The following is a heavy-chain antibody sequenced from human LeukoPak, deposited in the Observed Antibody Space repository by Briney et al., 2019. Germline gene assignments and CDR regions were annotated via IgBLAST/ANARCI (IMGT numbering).Heavy chain of an antibody. CDR1: GFTFSSYS. D-gene: IGHD3-10*01. CDR2: ISSSSSYI. J-gene: IGHJ6*03. Sequence: PGGSLRLSCAASGFTFSSYSMNWVRQAPGKGLEWVSSISSSSSYIYYADSVKGRFTISRDNAKNSLYLQMNSLRAEDTAVYYCARGPYASGSYGRRGWVHYMDVWGKGTTVTISS. V-gene: IGHV3-21*01. CDR3: ARGPYASGSYGRRGWVHYMDV.